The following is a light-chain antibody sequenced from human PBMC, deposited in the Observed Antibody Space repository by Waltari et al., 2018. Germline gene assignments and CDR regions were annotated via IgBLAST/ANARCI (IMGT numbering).Light chain of an antibody. CDR2: AVS. CDR3: SSYTSSGSLA. CDR1: SSDVGGYHY. V-gene: IGLV2-14*01. Sequence: QSALTQPASVSGSPGQSIHISCTGSSSDVGGYHYVSWYQQYRGTAPKLMIYAVSTRPSGISDRFSGSKSGNTASLTISGLRAEDEADYYCSSYTSSGSLAFGGGTKVTVL. J-gene: IGLJ2*01.